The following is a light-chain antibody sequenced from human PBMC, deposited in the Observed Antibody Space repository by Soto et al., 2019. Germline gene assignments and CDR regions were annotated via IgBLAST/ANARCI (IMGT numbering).Light chain of an antibody. V-gene: IGKV3-15*01. CDR1: QSVRSN. Sequence: EIVMTQSPATLSVSPGERATLSCRASQSVRSNLAWYQQQPGQAPRLLIYGASTRAPGIPARVSGSGSGTEFTLTISSLQSEDFALYYWQHYSVWPYTFGQGTKVDIK. CDR3: QHYSVWPYT. CDR2: GAS. J-gene: IGKJ2*01.